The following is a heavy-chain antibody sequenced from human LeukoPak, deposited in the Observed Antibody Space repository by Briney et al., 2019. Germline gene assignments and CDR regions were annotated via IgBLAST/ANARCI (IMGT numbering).Heavy chain of an antibody. CDR1: GFTFSSYA. CDR3: VPLWFGELLGTN. D-gene: IGHD3-10*01. V-gene: IGHV3-64D*06. Sequence: GGSLRLSCSASGFTFSSYAMHWVRQAPGKGLEYFSAISSNGGSTYYADSVKGRFTISRDNSKNTLYLQMSSLRAEDTAVYYCVPLWFGELLGTNWGQGTLVTVSS. J-gene: IGHJ4*02. CDR2: ISSNGGST.